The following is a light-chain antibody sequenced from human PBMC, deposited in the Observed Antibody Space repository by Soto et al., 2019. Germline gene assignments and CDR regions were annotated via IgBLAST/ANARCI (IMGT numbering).Light chain of an antibody. J-gene: IGKJ4*01. CDR3: QQYFATPLT. CDR2: WAS. Sequence: DIVMPQSPDSLAVSPGERATFNCKSSQSLLFSTNNKNYLAWYQQKLGQPPKLLIYWASARESGVPDRFSGSGSETNFTLTISSLQAEDVAVYYCQQYFATPLTFGGGTRVEI. V-gene: IGKV4-1*01. CDR1: QSLLFSTNNKNY.